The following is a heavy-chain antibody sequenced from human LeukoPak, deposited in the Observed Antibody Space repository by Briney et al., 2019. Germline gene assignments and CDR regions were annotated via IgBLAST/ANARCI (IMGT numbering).Heavy chain of an antibody. CDR3: ARDGGYAYDSRGYYLG. D-gene: IGHD3-22*01. CDR1: GGTFSSYA. V-gene: IGHV1-69*01. Sequence: SSVKVSCKASGGTFSSYAISWVRQAPGQGLEWMGGIIPIFGTADYAKKFQGRVTITADESTSTAYMELSSLRSEDTAVYYCARDGGYAYDSRGYYLGWGQGTLVTVSS. CDR2: IIPIFGTA. J-gene: IGHJ4*02.